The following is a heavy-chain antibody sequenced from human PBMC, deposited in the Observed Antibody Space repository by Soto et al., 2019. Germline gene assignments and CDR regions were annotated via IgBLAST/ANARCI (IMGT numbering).Heavy chain of an antibody. CDR3: ARDPVGVTHFDY. D-gene: IGHD1-26*01. CDR2: IYYLGRT. Sequence: PSETLSLTCTVSGGSISSYFWSWIRQPPGKGLEWIGYIYYLGRTNYNSSLKSRITMSIDTSKNQFSLKLSSVTAADTAIYYCARDPVGVTHFDYWGQGAPVTVSS. CDR1: GGSISSYF. J-gene: IGHJ4*02. V-gene: IGHV4-59*01.